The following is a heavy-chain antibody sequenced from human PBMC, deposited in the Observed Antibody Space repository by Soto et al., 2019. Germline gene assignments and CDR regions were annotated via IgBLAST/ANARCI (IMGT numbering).Heavy chain of an antibody. J-gene: IGHJ4*02. D-gene: IGHD6-13*01. Sequence: EVQVLESGGGLAQPGGSLRLSCAASGFTFSSYAMSWVRQAPGKGLEWVSGISGSGVTTYYADSVKGRFTISRDNAKNTLYLQMNSLRAEDTAVYYCAKPSLHIAAVGRYFDYWGQGTLVTVSS. CDR1: GFTFSSYA. CDR3: AKPSLHIAAVGRYFDY. CDR2: ISGSGVTT. V-gene: IGHV3-23*01.